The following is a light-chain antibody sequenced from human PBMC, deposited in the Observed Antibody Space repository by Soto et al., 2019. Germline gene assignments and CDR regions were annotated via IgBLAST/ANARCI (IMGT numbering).Light chain of an antibody. CDR2: LNSDCSH. V-gene: IGLV4-69*01. CDR3: QTWGTGTWV. Sequence: QSVLTQSPSASASLGASVKLTCTLSSGHSSYAIAWHQQQPEKGPRYLMKLNSDCSHSKGDGIPDRFSGSSSGAERYLTISSVQSEDEADYYCQTWGTGTWVFGGGTELTVL. CDR1: SGHSSYA. J-gene: IGLJ3*02.